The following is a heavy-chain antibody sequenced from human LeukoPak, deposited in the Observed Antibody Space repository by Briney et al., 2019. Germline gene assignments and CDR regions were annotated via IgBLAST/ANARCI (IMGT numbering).Heavy chain of an antibody. CDR1: GFTFSSYA. J-gene: IGHJ3*01. CDR3: ARDPGIAIPGTGAFDV. V-gene: IGHV1-46*01. D-gene: IGHD6-13*01. CDR2: INPSGGST. Sequence: GRSLRLSRAASGFTFSSYAMHWVRQAPGQGLEWMGIINPSGGSTSYAQKFQGRVTMTRDMSTSTVYMELSSLRSEDTAVYYCARDPGIAIPGTGAFDVWGQGTKVTVSS.